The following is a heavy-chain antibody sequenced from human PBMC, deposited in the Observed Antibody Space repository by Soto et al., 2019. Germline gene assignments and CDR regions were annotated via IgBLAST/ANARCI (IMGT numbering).Heavy chain of an antibody. D-gene: IGHD3-3*01. J-gene: IGHJ6*02. CDR3: ARDEWLEWLLGAYYYYGMDV. Sequence: ASGQVSCKASGYTFTSYYMHWVRQAPGQGLEWMGIINPSGGSTSYAQKFQGRVTMTRDTSTSTVYMELSSLRSEDTAVYYCARDEWLEWLLGAYYYYGMDVWGQGTTVTVSS. V-gene: IGHV1-46*01. CDR1: GYTFTSYY. CDR2: INPSGGST.